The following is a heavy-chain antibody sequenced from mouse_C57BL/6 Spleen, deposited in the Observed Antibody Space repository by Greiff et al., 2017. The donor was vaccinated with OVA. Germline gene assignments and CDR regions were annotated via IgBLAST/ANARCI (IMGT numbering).Heavy chain of an antibody. D-gene: IGHD1-1*01. Sequence: EVQLQQSGPELVKPGASVKIPCKASGYTFTDYNMDWVKQSHGKSLEWIGDINPNNGGTIYNQKCKGKATLTVDKSSRTAYMELRSLTSEDTAVYYCERYPYYGSSYGDYFDYWGRGTTLTVSS. J-gene: IGHJ2*01. CDR2: INPNNGGT. CDR3: ERYPYYGSSYGDYFDY. CDR1: GYTFTDYN. V-gene: IGHV1-18*01.